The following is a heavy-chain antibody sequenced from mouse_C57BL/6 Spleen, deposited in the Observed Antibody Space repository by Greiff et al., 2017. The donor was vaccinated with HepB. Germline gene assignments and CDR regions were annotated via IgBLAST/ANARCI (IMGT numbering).Heavy chain of an antibody. D-gene: IGHD1-1*01. CDR2: IDPSDSYT. V-gene: IGHV1-50*01. CDR3: ARWNYGSSWDYFDY. Sequence: QVQLQQSGAELVKPGASVKLSCKASGYTFTSYWMQWVKQRPGQGLEWIGEIDPSDSYTNYNQKFKGKATLTVDTSSSTAYMQLSSLTSEDSAVYYCARWNYGSSWDYFDYWGQGTTLTVSS. CDR1: GYTFTSYW. J-gene: IGHJ2*01.